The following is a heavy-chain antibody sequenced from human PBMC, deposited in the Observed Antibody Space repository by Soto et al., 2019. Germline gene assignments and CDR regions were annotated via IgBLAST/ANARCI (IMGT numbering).Heavy chain of an antibody. CDR2: INAGNGNT. D-gene: IGHD1-20*01. V-gene: IGHV1-3*05. J-gene: IGHJ4*02. CDR1: GYTFTSYA. CDR3: AKDGAVYDDSPLEY. Sequence: QVQLVQSGAEEKKPGASVKVSYKASGYTFTSYAMHWVRQAPGQRREWMGWINAGNGNTKYSQKFQGRVTITRVTSASTGYMEQSSVRDEERAVDYCAKDGAVYDDSPLEYWGQGTLVTVSS.